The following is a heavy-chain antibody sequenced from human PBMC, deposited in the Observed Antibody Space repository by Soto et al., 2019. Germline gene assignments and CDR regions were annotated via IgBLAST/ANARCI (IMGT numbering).Heavy chain of an antibody. V-gene: IGHV3-21*01. D-gene: IGHD6-6*01. CDR1: GFTFSSYT. J-gene: IGHJ6*02. CDR3: ASMKAYSSSSLNYYYYGMDV. CDR2: ISSSSSNI. Sequence: GGSLRLSCASSGFTFSSYTMRWVRQAPGKGLDWVSSISSSSSNIYYADSVKGRFTISRDNAKNSLYLQMNSLRAEDTAVYYCASMKAYSSSSLNYYYYGMDVWGQWPTVPGSS.